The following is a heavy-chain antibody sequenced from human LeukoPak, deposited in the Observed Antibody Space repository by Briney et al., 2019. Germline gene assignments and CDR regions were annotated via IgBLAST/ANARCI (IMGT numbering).Heavy chain of an antibody. CDR1: GYTFIAYY. CDR3: ARRRDILTGYFSYYYYGMDV. D-gene: IGHD3-9*01. Sequence: ASVKVSCKASGYTFIAYYIHWVRQAPGQGLEWMGWINANSGDTNYAQKFQGRVTMTRDTSISAAYMDLSSLRSDDTAVYYCARRRDILTGYFSYYYYGMDVWGQGTTVTVSS. CDR2: INANSGDT. J-gene: IGHJ6*02. V-gene: IGHV1-2*02.